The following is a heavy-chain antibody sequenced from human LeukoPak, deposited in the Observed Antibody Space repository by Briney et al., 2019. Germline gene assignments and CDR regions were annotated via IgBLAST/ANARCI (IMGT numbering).Heavy chain of an antibody. D-gene: IGHD3-10*01. CDR2: IRYDGRNK. J-gene: IGHJ3*02. V-gene: IGHV3-30*02. CDR3: AKDRIAEYYGSGSYYNGPGAFDI. CDR1: GFTFSTYG. Sequence: GGSLRLSCAASGFTFSTYGMHWVRQAPGKGLEWVAFIRYDGRNKYYADSVKGRFTISRDNSKNTLYLQMNSLRVEDTAVYYCAKDRIAEYYGSGSYYNGPGAFDIWGQGTMVTVSS.